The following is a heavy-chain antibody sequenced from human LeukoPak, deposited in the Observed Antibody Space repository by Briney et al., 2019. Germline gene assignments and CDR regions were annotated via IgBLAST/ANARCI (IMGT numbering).Heavy chain of an antibody. V-gene: IGHV1-46*01. D-gene: IGHD3-16*02. CDR3: ARDNSYDYVWGSYRYPDY. J-gene: IGHJ4*02. CDR2: INPSGGST. Sequence: ASVKVSCKASGYTFTSYYMHWVRQAPGQGLEWIGIINPSGGSTSYAQKFQGRVTMTRDTSTSTVYMELSSLRSEDTAVYYCARDNSYDYVWGSYRYPDYWGQGTLVTVSS. CDR1: GYTFTSYY.